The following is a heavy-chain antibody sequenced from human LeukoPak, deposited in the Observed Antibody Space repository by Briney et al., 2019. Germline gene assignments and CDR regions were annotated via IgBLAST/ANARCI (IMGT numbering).Heavy chain of an antibody. D-gene: IGHD1-26*01. Sequence: ASVKVSCKASGYTFTGYYMHWVRQAPGQGLEWMGWINPNSGGTNYAQKLQGRVTMTTDTSTSTAYMELRSLRSDDTAVYYCARDPAYSGSYYDYWGQGTLVTVSS. V-gene: IGHV1-2*02. CDR3: ARDPAYSGSYYDY. CDR2: INPNSGGT. CDR1: GYTFTGYY. J-gene: IGHJ4*02.